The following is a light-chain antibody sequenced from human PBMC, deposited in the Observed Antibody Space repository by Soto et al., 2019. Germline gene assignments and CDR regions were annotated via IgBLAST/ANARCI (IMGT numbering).Light chain of an antibody. CDR1: SSDVGGYNY. V-gene: IGLV2-8*01. CDR3: SSYAASNNFYFV. CDR2: EVT. J-gene: IGLJ3*02. Sequence: QSALTQPPSASGSPGQSVTISCTGTSSDVGGYNYVSWYQQYPGRAPKLMIYEVTKRPSGVPDRFSGSKSGNTASLTVSGHQAEDEADYSCSSYAASNNFYFVFGGGTKLTVL.